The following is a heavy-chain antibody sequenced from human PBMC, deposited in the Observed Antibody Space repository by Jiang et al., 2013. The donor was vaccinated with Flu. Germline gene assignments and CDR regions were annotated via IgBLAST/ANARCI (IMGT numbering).Heavy chain of an antibody. CDR2: IYPGDSDI. D-gene: IGHD3-16*01. V-gene: IGHV5-51*01. Sequence: GAEVKKPGESLKISCKGSGYSFTTYWIGWVRQMPGKGLEWMGIIYPGDSDIRYSPSFQSFQGQVTISVDKSISTAYLQWSSLKAADTAMYYCARVGGGAKWLSNWYFDLWGRGTLVTVPS. J-gene: IGHJ2*01. CDR3: ARVGGGAKWLSNWYFDL. CDR1: GYSFTTYW.